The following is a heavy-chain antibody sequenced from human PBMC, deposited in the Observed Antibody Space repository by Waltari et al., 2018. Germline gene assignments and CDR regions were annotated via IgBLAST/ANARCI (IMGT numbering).Heavy chain of an antibody. Sequence: EVQLVQSGAEVKKPGESLKISCTGSGYSFTNYWIGWVRQMPGKGLEWMGIIYPDDPDTRYSPSFQGQVTISADKSISTAYLQWSSLKASDTAMYYCARPANWGLGGPDYGGQGTLVTVSS. D-gene: IGHD7-27*01. V-gene: IGHV5-51*03. CDR1: GYSFTNYW. J-gene: IGHJ4*02. CDR3: ARPANWGLGGPDY. CDR2: IYPDDPDT.